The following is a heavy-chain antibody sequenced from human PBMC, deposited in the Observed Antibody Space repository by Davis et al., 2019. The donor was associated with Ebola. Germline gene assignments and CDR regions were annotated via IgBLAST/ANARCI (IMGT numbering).Heavy chain of an antibody. V-gene: IGHV1-69*04. D-gene: IGHD6-6*01. J-gene: IGHJ4*02. CDR2: IIPILGTA. CDR3: ARDSSSSSEDY. Sequence: AASVKVSCKASGGTFSSYAISWVRQAPGQGLEWMGRIIPILGTANYAQKFQGRVTITADKSTSTAYMELSSLRSEDTAVYYCARDSSSSSEDYWGQGTLVTVSS. CDR1: GGTFSSYA.